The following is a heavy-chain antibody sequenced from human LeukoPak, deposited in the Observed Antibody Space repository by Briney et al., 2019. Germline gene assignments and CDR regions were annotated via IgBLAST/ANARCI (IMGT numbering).Heavy chain of an antibody. CDR2: INHSGST. Sequence: PSETLSLTCAVYGGSFSGYYWSWIRQPPGRGLEWIGEINHSGSTNYNPSLKSRVTISVDTSKNKFSLKLSSVTAADTAVYYCARSYPYCSSTGCPYVFDPWGQGTLVTVSS. CDR3: ARSYPYCSSTGCPYVFDP. J-gene: IGHJ5*02. D-gene: IGHD2-2*01. CDR1: GGSFSGYY. V-gene: IGHV4-34*01.